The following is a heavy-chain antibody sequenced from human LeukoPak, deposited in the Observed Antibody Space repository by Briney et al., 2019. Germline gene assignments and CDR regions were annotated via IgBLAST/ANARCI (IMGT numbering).Heavy chain of an antibody. V-gene: IGHV1-69*06. J-gene: IGHJ5*02. CDR3: XXXXXXXXXXEXXXXFDP. CDR2: IIPIFGTA. Sequence: XAXXWXRQAPGXXXXWMGGIIPIFGTANYAQKFQGRVTITGDKSTSXAYMELSSLRSEDTAVYYCXXXXXXXXXXEXXXXFDPXGXGXLVTVSS. CDR1: XA.